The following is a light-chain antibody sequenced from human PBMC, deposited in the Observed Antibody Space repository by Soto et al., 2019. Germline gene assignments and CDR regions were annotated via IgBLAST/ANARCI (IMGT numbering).Light chain of an antibody. V-gene: IGKV3-15*01. CDR1: QSVSSY. J-gene: IGKJ5*01. CDR2: GAS. CDR3: PQYSNWPLIT. Sequence: EIVMTQSPVTLSVSPGEGATLSCRASQSVSSYLAWYQHKRGQAPRLLIYGASTRATGIPVRFSGSGSGTEFTLTISSLQSEDFAVYFCPQYSNWPLITFGQGTRLEIK.